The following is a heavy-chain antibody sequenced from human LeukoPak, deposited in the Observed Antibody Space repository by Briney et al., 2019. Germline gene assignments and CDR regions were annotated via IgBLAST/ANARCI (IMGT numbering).Heavy chain of an antibody. Sequence: GGSLRLSCAASGFTFSSYGMHWVRQAPGKGLEWVAVIWYDGSNKYYGDSVKGRFSISRDKSKNTLYLQMDSLRAEDTAVYYCVRDGYNWNYDYWGQGTLVTVSS. V-gene: IGHV3-33*01. CDR3: VRDGYNWNYDY. J-gene: IGHJ4*02. CDR2: IWYDGSNK. D-gene: IGHD1-1*01. CDR1: GFTFSSYG.